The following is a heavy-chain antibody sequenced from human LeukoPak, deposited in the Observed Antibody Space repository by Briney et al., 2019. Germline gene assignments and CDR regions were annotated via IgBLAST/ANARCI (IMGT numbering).Heavy chain of an antibody. J-gene: IGHJ4*02. V-gene: IGHV1-69*05. CDR1: GGTFSSYA. D-gene: IGHD5-12*01. CDR3: ARGRGYSGYDSSYYFDY. CDR2: IIPIFGTA. Sequence: SVKVSCKASGGTFSSYAISCVRQAPGQGLEWMGGIIPIFGTANYAQKFQGRVTITTDESTSTAYMELSSLRSEDTAVYYCARGRGYSGYDSSYYFDYWGQGTLVTVSS.